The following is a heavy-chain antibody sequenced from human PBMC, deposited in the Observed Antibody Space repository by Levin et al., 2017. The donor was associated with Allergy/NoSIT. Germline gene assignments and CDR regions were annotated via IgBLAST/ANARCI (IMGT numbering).Heavy chain of an antibody. CDR3: ARDHPEEVDFEWLYFDS. Sequence: GASVKVSCKASGYTFTNYYIHWVRQAPGQGLEWVGVINPSGGTTTYAQKFQGRVTMTRDTSTSTVFMELSSLRSEDTAIYYCARDHPEEVDFEWLYFDSWGQGTLVTVSS. CDR1: GYTFTNYY. D-gene: IGHD3-9*01. CDR2: INPSGGTT. J-gene: IGHJ4*02. V-gene: IGHV1-46*01.